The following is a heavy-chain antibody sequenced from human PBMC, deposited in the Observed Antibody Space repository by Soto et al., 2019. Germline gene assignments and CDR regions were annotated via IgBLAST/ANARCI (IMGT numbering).Heavy chain of an antibody. D-gene: IGHD3-3*01. CDR3: AREGADYDFWSGYLYYFDY. V-gene: IGHV1-18*01. J-gene: IGHJ4*02. Sequence: QVQLVQSGAEVKKPGASVKVSCKASGYTFTSYGISWVRQAPGQGLEWMGWISAYNGNTNYAQKLQGRVTMTTDTSTRTAYMELRSLRSDYTAVYYCAREGADYDFWSGYLYYFDYWGQGTLVTVSS. CDR2: ISAYNGNT. CDR1: GYTFTSYG.